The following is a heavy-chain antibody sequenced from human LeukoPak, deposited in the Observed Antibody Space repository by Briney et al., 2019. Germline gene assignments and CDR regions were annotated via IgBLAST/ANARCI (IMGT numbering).Heavy chain of an antibody. CDR2: INWNGGST. Sequence: RTGGSLRLSCAASGFTFDDYGMSWGRQAPGKGLEWVSGINWNGGSTGYADSVKGRFAISRDNAKNSLYLQMNSLRAEDTALYYCARDYYDILTGYQNYYYYYMDVWGKGTTVTVSS. D-gene: IGHD3-9*01. CDR3: ARDYYDILTGYQNYYYYYMDV. CDR1: GFTFDDYG. J-gene: IGHJ6*03. V-gene: IGHV3-20*04.